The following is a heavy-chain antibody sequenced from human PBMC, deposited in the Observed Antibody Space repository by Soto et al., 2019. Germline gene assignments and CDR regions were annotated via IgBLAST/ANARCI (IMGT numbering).Heavy chain of an antibody. CDR1: GFTFTRYS. Sequence: GGSLRLSCAASGFTFTRYSMNWFRQAPGKGLEWVSSISSTTNYIYYGDSMMGRFTISRDNAKNSLYLEMNSLTAEDTAVYYCARESEDLTSNFDYWGQGTLVTVSS. CDR3: ARESEDLTSNFDY. CDR2: ISSTTNYI. J-gene: IGHJ4*02. V-gene: IGHV3-21*06.